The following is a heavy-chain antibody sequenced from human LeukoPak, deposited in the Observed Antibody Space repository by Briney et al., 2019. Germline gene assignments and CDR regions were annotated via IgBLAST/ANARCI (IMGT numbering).Heavy chain of an antibody. J-gene: IGHJ6*02. Sequence: GGSLRLSCAASGFTVSSNYMSWVRQAPGKGLEWVSVIYSGGSTYYADSVKGRFTLSRDDSKNTAYLQMNSLKTEDTAVYYCIRGAASGSYYGFDAWGQGATVTVSS. CDR1: GFTVSSNY. CDR3: IRGAASGSYYGFDA. V-gene: IGHV3-53*01. D-gene: IGHD1-26*01. CDR2: IYSGGST.